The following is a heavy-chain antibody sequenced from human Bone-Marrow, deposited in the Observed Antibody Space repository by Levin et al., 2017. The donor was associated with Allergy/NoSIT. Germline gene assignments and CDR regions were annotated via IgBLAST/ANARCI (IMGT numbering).Heavy chain of an antibody. Sequence: SETLSLTCAVYGGSFNNYYWAWIRQPPGKGLEWIGETSPSGSTNYNPSLKSRVTMSLATSKNHFSLILTSVTAADSAVYYGARTPLTGNYGDWFDPWGQGTQVIVSS. V-gene: IGHV4-34*01. CDR1: GGSFNNYY. CDR3: ARTPLTGNYGDWFDP. J-gene: IGHJ5*02. D-gene: IGHD3-9*01. CDR2: TSPSGST.